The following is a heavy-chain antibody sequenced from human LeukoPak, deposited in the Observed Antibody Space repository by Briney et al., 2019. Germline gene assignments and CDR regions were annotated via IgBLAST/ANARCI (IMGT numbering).Heavy chain of an antibody. J-gene: IGHJ5*02. V-gene: IGHV4-30-4*08. CDR1: GGSISSGGDY. D-gene: IGHD2-15*01. Sequence: SETLSLTCTVSGGSISSGGDYWSWIRQHPGKGLEWIAYINHSGSTSYNPSLKSRLSISVDTSKNQFSLKLNSVSAADTAVYYCARAIVGYCGGGKCYRRFDPWGQGTLVTVSS. CDR3: ARAIVGYCGGGKCYRRFDP. CDR2: INHSGST.